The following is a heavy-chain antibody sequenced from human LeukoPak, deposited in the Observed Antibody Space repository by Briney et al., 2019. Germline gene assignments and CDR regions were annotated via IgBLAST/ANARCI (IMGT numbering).Heavy chain of an antibody. J-gene: IGHJ3*02. CDR2: IYTSGTS. Sequence: SETLSLTCTVSGGSVRSYYWSWIRQPAGKGLEWIGQIYTSGTSNYNPSLKSRLTMSVDTSKNQVSLKLSSVTAADTAVYYCARHLLTLDAFDIWGQGTMVTVSS. V-gene: IGHV4-4*07. CDR3: ARHLLTLDAFDI. CDR1: GGSVRSYY.